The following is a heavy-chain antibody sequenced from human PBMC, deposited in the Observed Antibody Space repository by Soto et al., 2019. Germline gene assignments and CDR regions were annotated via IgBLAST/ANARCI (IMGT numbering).Heavy chain of an antibody. Sequence: EVQVLESGGDLVQPGRSLRLSCAASGFTFSDYAMTWVRQAPGKGLDWVSSVSANGDITYYADSVKGRFTISRDNSNNTLLLQMNSLRAEDTALFYCARGDRGGSGSPASYYFSGLDVWGQGTTVTVSS. D-gene: IGHD3-10*01. J-gene: IGHJ6*02. V-gene: IGHV3-23*01. CDR3: ARGDRGGSGSPASYYFSGLDV. CDR2: VSANGDIT. CDR1: GFTFSDYA.